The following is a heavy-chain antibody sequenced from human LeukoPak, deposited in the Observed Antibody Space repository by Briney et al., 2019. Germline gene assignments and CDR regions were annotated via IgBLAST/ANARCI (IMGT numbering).Heavy chain of an antibody. CDR1: GGSISSYY. CDR3: ARNVGDYFDY. CDR2: IYYSGST. J-gene: IGHJ4*02. D-gene: IGHD4-17*01. Sequence: PSETLSLTCTVPGGSISSYYWSWIRQPPGKGLEWIGYIYYSGSTNYNPSLKSRVTISVDTSKNQFSLKLSSVTAADTAVYYCARNVGDYFDYWGQGTLVTVSS. V-gene: IGHV4-59*08.